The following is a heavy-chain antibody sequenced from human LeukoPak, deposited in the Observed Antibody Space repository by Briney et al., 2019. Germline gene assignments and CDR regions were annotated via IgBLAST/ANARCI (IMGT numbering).Heavy chain of an antibody. Sequence: SETLSLTRTVSGGTISSYYWTWIRQPPGKGLEWIGYIYYSGSTNANPSLKSRLTISVDTSKTQFSLKLRSVTAADTAVYYFARAYSGGPFDYWGQGTLVTVSS. V-gene: IGHV4-59*01. D-gene: IGHD1-26*01. CDR3: ARAYSGGPFDY. CDR1: GGTISSYY. CDR2: IYYSGST. J-gene: IGHJ4*02.